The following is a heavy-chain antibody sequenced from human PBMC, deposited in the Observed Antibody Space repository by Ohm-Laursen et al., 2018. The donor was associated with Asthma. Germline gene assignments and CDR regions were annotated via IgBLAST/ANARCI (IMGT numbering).Heavy chain of an antibody. CDR1: GGAVSSYSFY. CDR3: ARSRRGGSYPLYYGMDV. D-gene: IGHD1-26*01. CDR2: VYESGYT. V-gene: IGHV4-61*03. J-gene: IGHJ6*02. Sequence: SGTLSLTCVVSGGAVSSYSFYWSWVRQSPGKGLEWIGYVYESGYTNYNPSLKSRVSISADTSKNHVSLRLNSVTAADTAVYFCARSRRGGSYPLYYGMDVWGQGTTVTVSS.